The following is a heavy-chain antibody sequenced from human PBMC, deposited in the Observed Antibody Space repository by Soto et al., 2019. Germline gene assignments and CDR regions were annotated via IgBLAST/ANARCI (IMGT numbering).Heavy chain of an antibody. CDR1: GFTFSSYG. CDR3: AKERDIVVVGAPRDY. J-gene: IGHJ4*02. D-gene: IGHD2-15*01. CDR2: ISYDGSNK. V-gene: IGHV3-30*18. Sequence: QVQLVESGGGVVQPGRSLRLSCAASGFTFSSYGMHWVRQAQGKGLEWVAVISYDGSNKYYADSVKGRFTISRDNSKNTRDLQMNSLRAEDTAVYYCAKERDIVVVGAPRDYWGQGTLVTVSS.